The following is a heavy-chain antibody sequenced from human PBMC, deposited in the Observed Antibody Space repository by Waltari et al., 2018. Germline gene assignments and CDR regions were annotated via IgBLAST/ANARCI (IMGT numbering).Heavy chain of an antibody. CDR2: IYHSGST. J-gene: IGHJ4*02. CDR3: ARDGSSSWYHAYYFDY. D-gene: IGHD6-13*01. V-gene: IGHV4-4*02. CDR1: GGSISSSHW. Sequence: QVRLQESGPGLVKPSGTLSLTRAVSGGSISSSHWWRWVRQPQGKGLEWIGEIYHSGSTNYNPSLKSRVTISVDKSKNQFSLKLSSVTAADTAVYYCARDGSSSWYHAYYFDYWGQGTLVTVSS.